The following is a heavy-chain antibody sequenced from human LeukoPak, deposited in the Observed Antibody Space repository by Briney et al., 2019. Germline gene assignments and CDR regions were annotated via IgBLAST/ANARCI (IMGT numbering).Heavy chain of an antibody. D-gene: IGHD3-22*01. CDR3: AAGWLLPLDAFDI. CDR1: GFTFTSSA. CDR2: IVVGSGNT. J-gene: IGHJ3*02. V-gene: IGHV1-58*01. Sequence: SVKDSCKASGFTFTSSAVQWVRQARGQRLEWIGWIVVGSGNTNYAQKFQERVTITRDMSTSTAYMELSSLRSEDTAVYYCAAGWLLPLDAFDIWGQGTMVTVSS.